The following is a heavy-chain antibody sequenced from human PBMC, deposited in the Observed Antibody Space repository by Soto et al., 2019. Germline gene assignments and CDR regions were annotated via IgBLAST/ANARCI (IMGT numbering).Heavy chain of an antibody. D-gene: IGHD5-18*01. V-gene: IGHV3-53*01. CDR1: GFTVSSNY. CDR2: IFAGGGT. Sequence: GGSLRLSCAASGFTVSSNYMSWVRQAPGRGLEWLSVIFAGGGTYYADSLKGRFTISKDNSKNRVYLQMNTLRAGDTAVYYCAGGFSYGYIDHWGQGTLVTVSS. J-gene: IGHJ4*02. CDR3: AGGFSYGYIDH.